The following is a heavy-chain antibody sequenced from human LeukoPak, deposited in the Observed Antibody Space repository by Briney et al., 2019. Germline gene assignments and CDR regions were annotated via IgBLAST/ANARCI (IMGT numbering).Heavy chain of an antibody. J-gene: IGHJ4*02. CDR2: FIPIFGTA. V-gene: IGHV1-69*05. D-gene: IGHD5-24*01. Sequence: SVKVSCKASGGTFSSYAISWVRQAPGHGLEWMGGFIPIFGTANYAQKLQGRVTITTDESTSTAYMELSSLRSEDTAVYYCALPRRDGYNFDYWGQGTLVTVSS. CDR3: ALPRRDGYNFDY. CDR1: GGTFSSYA.